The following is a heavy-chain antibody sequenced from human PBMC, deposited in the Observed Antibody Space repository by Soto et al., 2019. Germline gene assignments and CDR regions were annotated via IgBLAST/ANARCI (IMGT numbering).Heavy chain of an antibody. CDR3: AKDLYDFWSGYPPYNWFDP. J-gene: IGHJ5*02. CDR1: GFTFSSYG. V-gene: IGHV3-30*18. D-gene: IGHD3-3*01. CDR2: ISYDGSNK. Sequence: QVQLVESGGGVVQPGRSLRLSCAASGFTFSSYGMHWVRQAPGKGLEWVAVISYDGSNKYYADSVKGRFTISRDNSKNTLYPQMNSLRAEDTAVYYCAKDLYDFWSGYPPYNWFDPWGQGTLVTVSS.